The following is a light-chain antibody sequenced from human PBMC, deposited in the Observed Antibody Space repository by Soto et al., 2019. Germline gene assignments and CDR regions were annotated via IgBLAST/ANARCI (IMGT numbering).Light chain of an antibody. CDR1: SSDVGSYNL. CDR3: CSYAGSSTNV. J-gene: IGLJ1*01. Sequence: QSVLAQPASVSGSPGQSITISCTGTSSDVGSYNLVSWYQQHPGKAPKLMIYEVSKRPSGVSNRFSGSKSGNTASLTISGLQAEHEADYYCCSYAGSSTNVFGTGTKVTVL. CDR2: EVS. V-gene: IGLV2-23*02.